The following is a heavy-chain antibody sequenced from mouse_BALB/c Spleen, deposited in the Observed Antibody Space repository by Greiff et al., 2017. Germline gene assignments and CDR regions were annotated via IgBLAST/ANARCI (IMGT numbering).Heavy chain of an antibody. Sequence: EVQLQQSGTVLARPGASVKMSCKASGYTFTSYWMHWVKQRPGQGLEWIGAIYPGNSDTSYNQKFNGKAKLTAVTSTSTAYMELSSLTNEDSAVYYCTRFGDYPYYYAMDYWGQGTSVTVSS. J-gene: IGHJ4*01. CDR3: TRFGDYPYYYAMDY. CDR1: GYTFTSYW. V-gene: IGHV1-5*01. CDR2: IYPGNSDT. D-gene: IGHD2-4*01.